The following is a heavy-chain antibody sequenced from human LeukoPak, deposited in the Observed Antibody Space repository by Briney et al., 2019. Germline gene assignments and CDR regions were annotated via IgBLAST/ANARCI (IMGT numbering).Heavy chain of an antibody. J-gene: IGHJ4*02. Sequence: PSETLSLTCAVYGGPFSGYYWSWIRQPPGKGLEWIGEINHSGSTNYNPSPKSRVTISVDTSKNQFSLKLSSVTAADTAVYYCARGSSGYYYVGTDYWGQGTLVTVSS. CDR1: GGPFSGYY. CDR3: ARGSSGYYYVGTDY. D-gene: IGHD3-22*01. CDR2: INHSGST. V-gene: IGHV4-34*01.